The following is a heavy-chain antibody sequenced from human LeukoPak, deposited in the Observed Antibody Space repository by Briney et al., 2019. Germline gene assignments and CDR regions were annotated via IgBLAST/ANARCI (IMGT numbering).Heavy chain of an antibody. CDR1: GYTFTCYY. CDR2: INPHADST. J-gene: IGHJ4*02. CDR3: ARDGYCSGGSCHSFEY. D-gene: IGHD2-15*01. V-gene: IGHV1-46*01. Sequence: ASVKVSCKASGYTFTCYYMHWVRQAPGQGLDWMGIINPHADSTTYAQKFQGRVTMTRDMSTSTVYMELSSLRSEDTAVYFCARDGYCSGGSCHSFEYWGQGTLVTVSS.